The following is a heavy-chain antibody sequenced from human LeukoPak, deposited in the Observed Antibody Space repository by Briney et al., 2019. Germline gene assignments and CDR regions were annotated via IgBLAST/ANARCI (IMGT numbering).Heavy chain of an antibody. J-gene: IGHJ3*01. CDR2: ICNRGGAI. CDR1: GFTLSDYE. Sequence: GGSLRLSCVDSGFTLSDYEFNWVRQAPEKGLEWVSHICNRGGAIYYADSVRGRFTISRDNAKNSLYLQMNSLRAEDTALYYCASGAFLYDSTGPDTFAVWGQGTMVTVSS. V-gene: IGHV3-48*03. CDR3: ASGAFLYDSTGPDTFAV. D-gene: IGHD3-22*01.